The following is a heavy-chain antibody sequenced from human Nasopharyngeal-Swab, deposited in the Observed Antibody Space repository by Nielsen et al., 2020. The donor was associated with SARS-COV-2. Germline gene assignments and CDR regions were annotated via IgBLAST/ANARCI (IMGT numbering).Heavy chain of an antibody. Sequence: GESLKISCAASGFAFSTYGMHWVRQAPGKGLEWVAVISSDGNNKYYADSVKGRFTISRDNSKNTLYLQMNSLRAEDTAVYYCAKDEYEYCSGGSCYSLDYWGQGTLVTVSS. CDR1: GFAFSTYG. D-gene: IGHD2-15*01. V-gene: IGHV3-30*18. CDR2: ISSDGNNK. J-gene: IGHJ4*02. CDR3: AKDEYEYCSGGSCYSLDY.